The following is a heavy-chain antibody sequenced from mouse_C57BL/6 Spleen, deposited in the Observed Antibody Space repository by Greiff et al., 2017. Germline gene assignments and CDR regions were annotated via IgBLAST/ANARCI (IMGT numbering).Heavy chain of an antibody. J-gene: IGHJ1*03. Sequence: VQLKESGAELVKPGASVKLSCTASGFNIKDYYMHWVKQRTEQGLEWIGRIDPEDGETKSAPQFQGQATITADTSSNTAYLQLSSLTSEDTAIYYCSPLYCGRDFDVWGTGTTVTVSS. D-gene: IGHD1-1*01. V-gene: IGHV14-2*01. CDR2: IDPEDGET. CDR3: SPLYCGRDFDV. CDR1: GFNIKDYY.